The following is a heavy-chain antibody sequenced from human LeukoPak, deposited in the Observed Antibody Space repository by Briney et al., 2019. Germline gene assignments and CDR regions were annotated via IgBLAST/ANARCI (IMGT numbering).Heavy chain of an antibody. V-gene: IGHV4-59*12. CDR1: GGSISSYY. J-gene: IGHJ5*02. CDR3: ARGAAGGVHWFDP. Sequence: SETLSLTCSVSGGSISSYYWSWIRQPPGKGLEYIGYIYYSGSTNYNPSLRSRVTMSVDTSKNQFSLKLSSVTAADTAVYYCARGAAGGVHWFDPWGQGTLVTVSS. D-gene: IGHD2-8*02. CDR2: IYYSGST.